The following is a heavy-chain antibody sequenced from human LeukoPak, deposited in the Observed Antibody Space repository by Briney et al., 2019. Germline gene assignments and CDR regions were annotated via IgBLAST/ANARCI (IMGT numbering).Heavy chain of an antibody. CDR3: ARGRLFYDSSGYYGY. V-gene: IGHV4-34*01. D-gene: IGHD3-22*01. Sequence: TSETLSLTCAVYGVSFSGYYWSWIRQPPGKGLEWIGEINHSGSTNYNPSLKSRVTISVDTSKNQFSLKLSSVTAADTAVYYCARGRLFYDSSGYYGYWGQGTLVTVSS. J-gene: IGHJ4*02. CDR2: INHSGST. CDR1: GVSFSGYY.